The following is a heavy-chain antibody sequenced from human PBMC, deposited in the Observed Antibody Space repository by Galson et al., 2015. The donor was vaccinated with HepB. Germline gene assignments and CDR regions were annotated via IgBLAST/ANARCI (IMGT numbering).Heavy chain of an antibody. CDR1: GYTFTSYA. Sequence: SVKVSCKASGYTFTSYAMHWVRQAPGQRLEWMGWINAGNGNTKYSQKFQGRVTITRDTSASTAYMELSSLRSEDTAVYYCARDNYYDYGDYGAFDIWGQGTMVTVSS. CDR3: ARDNYYDYGDYGAFDI. V-gene: IGHV1-3*01. D-gene: IGHD4-17*01. CDR2: INAGNGNT. J-gene: IGHJ3*02.